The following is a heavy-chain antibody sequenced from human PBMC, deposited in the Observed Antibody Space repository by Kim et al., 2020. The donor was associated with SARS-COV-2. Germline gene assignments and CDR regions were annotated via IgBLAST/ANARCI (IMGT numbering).Heavy chain of an antibody. CDR2: ISSSSTTI. V-gene: IGHV3-48*04. J-gene: IGHJ4*02. CDR1: GFTFSSYS. Sequence: GSLRLSCAASGFTFSSYSMYWVRQAPGKGLEWVSYISSSSTTIYYADSVKGRFTISRDNAKNSLYLQMNSLRAEDTAVYYCARGAAESSGYPPRWGQGT. D-gene: IGHD3-22*01. CDR3: ARGAAESSGYPPR.